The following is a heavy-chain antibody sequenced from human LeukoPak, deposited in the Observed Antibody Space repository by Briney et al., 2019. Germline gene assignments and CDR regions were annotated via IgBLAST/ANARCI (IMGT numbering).Heavy chain of an antibody. V-gene: IGHV4-59*01. Sequence: SETLSLTCTVSGGSISSYYWSWIRQPPGKGLEWIGYIYYSGSTNYNPSLKSRVTISVDTSKNQFSLKLSSVTAADTAVYYCARVPFWSGYPGYYYYYMDVWGKGTTVTVSS. CDR3: ARVPFWSGYPGYYYYYMDV. CDR1: GGSISSYY. J-gene: IGHJ6*03. D-gene: IGHD3-3*01. CDR2: IYYSGST.